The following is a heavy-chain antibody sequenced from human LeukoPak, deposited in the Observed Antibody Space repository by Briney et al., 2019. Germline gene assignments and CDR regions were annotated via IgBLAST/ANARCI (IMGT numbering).Heavy chain of an antibody. V-gene: IGHV3-30*04. Sequence: GGSLRLSCAASGFTFSSYAMHWVRQAPGKGLEWVAVISYDGSNKYYADSVKGRFTISRDNSKNTLYLQMNSLRAEDTAVYYCAREPPNYYGSGSYPGYFDYWGQGTLVTVSS. CDR1: GFTFSSYA. J-gene: IGHJ4*02. CDR3: AREPPNYYGSGSYPGYFDY. CDR2: ISYDGSNK. D-gene: IGHD3-10*01.